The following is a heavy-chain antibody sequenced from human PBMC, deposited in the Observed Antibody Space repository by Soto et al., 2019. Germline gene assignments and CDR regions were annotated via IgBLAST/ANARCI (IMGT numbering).Heavy chain of an antibody. CDR1: GGSFTSNNW. D-gene: IGHD1-7*01. V-gene: IGHV4-4*02. CDR3: ASRDPGTSVDY. J-gene: IGHJ4*02. CDR2: IYRTGST. Sequence: MSSETLSLTCAVSGGSFTSNNWWTWVRQPPGQGLEWIGEIYRTGSTNYNPSLKSRVTISLDKSENQFSLKVTSLTAADTAVYYCASRDPGTSVDYWGQGTLVTVS.